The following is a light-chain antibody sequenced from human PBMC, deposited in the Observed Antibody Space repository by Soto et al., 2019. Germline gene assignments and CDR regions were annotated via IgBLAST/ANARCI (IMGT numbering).Light chain of an antibody. CDR2: SND. CDR1: SSNIGSNT. Sequence: QLVLTQAPSASGTPGQRVTISCSGSSSNIGSNTVSWYQQVPGTAPKLLIYSNDQRPSGVPDRFSGSKSGTSASLAIGGLQSEDEADYYCAAWEGSLNGWVFGGGTKVTVL. J-gene: IGLJ2*01. V-gene: IGLV1-44*01. CDR3: AAWEGSLNGWV.